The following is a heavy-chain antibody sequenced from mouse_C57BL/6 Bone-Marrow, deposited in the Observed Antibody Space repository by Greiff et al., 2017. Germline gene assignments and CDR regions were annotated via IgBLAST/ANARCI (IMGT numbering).Heavy chain of an antibody. J-gene: IGHJ4*01. CDR3: ARLGAQAFYYAMDY. V-gene: IGHV5-2*01. CDR1: EYEFPSHD. Sequence: EVKAVESGGGLVQPGESLKLSCESNEYEFPSHDMSWVRKTPEKRLELVAAINSDGGSTYYPDTMERRFIISRDNTKKTLYLQMSSLRSEDTALYYCARLGAQAFYYAMDYWGQGTSVTVSS. CDR2: INSDGGST. D-gene: IGHD3-2*02.